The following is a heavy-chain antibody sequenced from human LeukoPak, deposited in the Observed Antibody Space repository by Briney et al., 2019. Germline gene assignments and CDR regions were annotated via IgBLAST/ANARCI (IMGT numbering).Heavy chain of an antibody. J-gene: IGHJ4*02. CDR1: GGSINRSYYY. D-gene: IGHD4-17*01. CDR2: IYYSGNT. Sequence: PSEALSLTCTVSGGSINRSYYYWGWIRQPPGKGLEWIGSIYYSGNTYYNPSLKSRVTISVDTSKNQFSLKRSSVTAADTAVYYCAGPMTTVTSEYWGQGTLVTVSS. V-gene: IGHV4-39*01. CDR3: AGPMTTVTSEY.